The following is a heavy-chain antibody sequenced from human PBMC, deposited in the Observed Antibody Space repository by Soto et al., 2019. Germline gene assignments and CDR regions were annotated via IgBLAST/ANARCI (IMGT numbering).Heavy chain of an antibody. CDR2: IYYSGST. CDR3: ARDKNYGHFDY. Sequence: PSETLSLTCTVSGGSISSYCWSWIRQPPGKGLEWIGYIYYSGSTNYNPSLKSRVTISVDTSKNQFSLKLSSVTAADTAVYYCARDKNYGHFDYWGQGTLVTVSS. D-gene: IGHD4-17*01. CDR1: GGSISSYC. V-gene: IGHV4-59*01. J-gene: IGHJ4*02.